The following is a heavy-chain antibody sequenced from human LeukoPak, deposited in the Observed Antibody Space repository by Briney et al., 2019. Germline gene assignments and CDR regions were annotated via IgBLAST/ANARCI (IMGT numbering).Heavy chain of an antibody. J-gene: IGHJ4*02. CDR1: GFTFSSYG. CDR2: ISGGGVST. V-gene: IGHV3-23*01. D-gene: IGHD6-19*01. CDR3: AKSSSSGWYEVGY. Sequence: GGSLRLSCAASGFTFSSYGMSWVRQAPEKGLQWVSAISGGGVSTYYADSVRGRFTISRDNSKNSLYLQMNSLRTEDTALYYCAKSSSSGWYEVGYWGQGTLVTVSS.